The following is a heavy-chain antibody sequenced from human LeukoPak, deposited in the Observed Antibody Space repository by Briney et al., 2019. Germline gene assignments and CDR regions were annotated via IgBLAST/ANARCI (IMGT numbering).Heavy chain of an antibody. J-gene: IGHJ4*02. CDR1: GGSINNYY. D-gene: IGHD3-22*01. CDR3: ARHYYDSTGYFYFDY. Sequence: SETLSLTCTVSGGSINNYYWSWIRQPPGKGLEWVGCIYYSGSTNYNPSLKSRVTISVDTSKNQFSLKVSSVTAADTAVYYCARHYYDSTGYFYFDYWGQGTLVTVSS. CDR2: IYYSGST. V-gene: IGHV4-59*01.